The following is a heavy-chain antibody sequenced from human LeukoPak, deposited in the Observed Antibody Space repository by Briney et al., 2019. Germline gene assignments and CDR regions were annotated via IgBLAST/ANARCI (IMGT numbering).Heavy chain of an antibody. CDR1: GGTFSSYA. J-gene: IGHJ4*02. CDR2: IIPIFGTA. Sequence: SVKLSCKASGGTFSSYAISWVRQAPGPGLEWMRGIIPIFGTANYAQKFQGRVTITADESTSTAYMELSSLRSEDTAVYYCAREKYGGQATFDYWGQGTLVTVSS. D-gene: IGHD4/OR15-4a*01. CDR3: AREKYGGQATFDY. V-gene: IGHV1-69*01.